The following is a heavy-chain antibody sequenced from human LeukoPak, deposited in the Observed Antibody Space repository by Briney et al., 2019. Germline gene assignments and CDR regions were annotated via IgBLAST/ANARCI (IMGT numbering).Heavy chain of an antibody. V-gene: IGHV1-46*01. CDR1: GDTFTSHY. D-gene: IGHD2-15*01. CDR2: SNPRGGST. Sequence: GASVKVSCKASGDTFTSHYIHWVRQAPGQGLEWMGISNPRGGSTSHAQKFQGRVTMTTDTSTSTVYMELSSLRSEDTAVYYCARSPAYCSGSTCYRHNWFDPWGQGTLVTVSS. CDR3: ARSPAYCSGSTCYRHNWFDP. J-gene: IGHJ5*02.